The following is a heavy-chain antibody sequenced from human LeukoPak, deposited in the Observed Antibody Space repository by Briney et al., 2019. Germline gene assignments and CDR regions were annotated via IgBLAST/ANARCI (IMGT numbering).Heavy chain of an antibody. CDR3: ARSRASGSYYPY. V-gene: IGHV4-59*01. D-gene: IGHD1-26*01. CDR1: GGSISSYY. Sequence: SETLSLTCTVSGGSISSYYWSWIRQPPGKGLEWIGYIYYSGSTNYNPSLKSRVTISVDTSKNLFSLKLSSVTAADTAVYYCARSRASGSYYPYWGQGTLVTVSS. CDR2: IYYSGST. J-gene: IGHJ4*02.